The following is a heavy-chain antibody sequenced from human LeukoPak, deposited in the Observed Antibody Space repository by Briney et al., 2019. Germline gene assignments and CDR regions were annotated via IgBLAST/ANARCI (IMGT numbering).Heavy chain of an antibody. V-gene: IGHV4-34*01. D-gene: IGHD3-3*01. Sequence: SETLSLTCAVYGGSFSGYYWSWIRQPPGKGLEWIGEINHSGSTNYNPSLKSRVTISVDTSKNQFSLKLSSVTAADTAVYYCARGPTHYDFWSGYSTPFDYWGQGTLVTVSS. CDR3: ARGPTHYDFWSGYSTPFDY. CDR1: GGSFSGYY. J-gene: IGHJ4*02. CDR2: INHSGST.